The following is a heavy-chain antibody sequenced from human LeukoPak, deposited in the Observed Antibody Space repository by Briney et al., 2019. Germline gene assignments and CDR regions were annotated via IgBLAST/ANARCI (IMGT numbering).Heavy chain of an antibody. CDR1: GYTFTSYG. J-gene: IGHJ5*02. V-gene: IGHV1-18*01. CDR3: ARATGGNWFDP. D-gene: IGHD1-14*01. Sequence: ASVKVSCKASGYTFTSYGISWVRQAPGQGLEWMGWISAYNGNTNYAQKFQGRVTMTRDTSISTAYMELSRLRSDDTAVYYCARATGGNWFDPWGQGTLVTVSS. CDR2: ISAYNGNT.